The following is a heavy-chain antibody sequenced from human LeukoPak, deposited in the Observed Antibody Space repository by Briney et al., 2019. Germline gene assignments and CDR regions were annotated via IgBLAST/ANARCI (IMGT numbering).Heavy chain of an antibody. CDR3: ARLLNNDNSGDPDTFDM. Sequence: SETLSLTCSVSGGSISRHYWSWIRQPPGKGLEWIGYISYSGSTRYNLSFQSRVTISMEMSKTHFSLKLTSVTAADTAVYYCARLLNNDNSGDPDTFDMWGPGTMVTVSS. CDR2: ISYSGST. V-gene: IGHV4-59*08. CDR1: GGSISRHY. J-gene: IGHJ3*02. D-gene: IGHD3-22*01.